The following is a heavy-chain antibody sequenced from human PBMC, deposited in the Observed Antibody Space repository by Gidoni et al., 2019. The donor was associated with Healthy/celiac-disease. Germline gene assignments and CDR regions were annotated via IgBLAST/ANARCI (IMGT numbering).Heavy chain of an antibody. J-gene: IGHJ4*02. Sequence: QVQLVESGGGVVQPGRSLRLSCAAYGFTFSSYAMHWVRQAPGKGLEWVAVISNDRRNKYYADSVKGRFTISRDNSKNTLYLQMNSLRAEDTAVYYCARVPSGSLYYWGQGTLVTVSS. CDR3: ARVPSGSLYY. CDR1: GFTFSSYA. V-gene: IGHV3-30*04. CDR2: ISNDRRNK. D-gene: IGHD1-26*01.